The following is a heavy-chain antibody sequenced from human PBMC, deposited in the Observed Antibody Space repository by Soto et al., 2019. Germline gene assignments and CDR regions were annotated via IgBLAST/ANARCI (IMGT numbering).Heavy chain of an antibody. Sequence: KPSETLSLTCAVSGYSISSGYYWGWIRQPPGKGLEWIGSIYHSGSTYYNPSLKSRVTISVDTSKSQFSLKLSSVTAADTAVYYCARHTRNQFDPWGQGTLVTVSS. CDR1: GYSISSGYY. V-gene: IGHV4-38-2*01. CDR2: IYHSGST. J-gene: IGHJ5*02. CDR3: ARHTRNQFDP.